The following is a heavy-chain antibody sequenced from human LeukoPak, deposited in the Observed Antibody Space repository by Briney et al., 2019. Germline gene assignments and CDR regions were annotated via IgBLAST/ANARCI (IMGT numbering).Heavy chain of an antibody. CDR2: IIPILGIA. CDR1: GGTFSSYA. V-gene: IGHV1-69*04. D-gene: IGHD6-19*01. J-gene: IGHJ4*02. CDR3: ARGERGIAVAFDY. Sequence: GASVKVSCKASGGTFSSYAISWVRQAPGQGLEWMGRIIPILGIANYAQKFQGRVTITADKSTSTAYMELSSLRSDDTAVYYCARGERGIAVAFDYWGQGTLVTVSS.